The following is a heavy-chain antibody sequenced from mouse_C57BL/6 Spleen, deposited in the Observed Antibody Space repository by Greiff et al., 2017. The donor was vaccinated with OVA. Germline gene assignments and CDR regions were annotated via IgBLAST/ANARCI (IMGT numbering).Heavy chain of an antibody. CDR2: INPNNGGT. Sequence: VQLQQSGPELVKPGASVKMSCKASGYTFTDYNMHWVKQSHGKSLEWIGYINPNNGGTSYNQKFKGKATLTVNKSSSTAYMELRSLTSEDSAVYYGHYDYGLEAWFAYWGQGTLVTVSA. J-gene: IGHJ3*01. D-gene: IGHD2-4*01. V-gene: IGHV1-22*01. CDR1: GYTFTDYN. CDR3: HYDYGLEAWFAY.